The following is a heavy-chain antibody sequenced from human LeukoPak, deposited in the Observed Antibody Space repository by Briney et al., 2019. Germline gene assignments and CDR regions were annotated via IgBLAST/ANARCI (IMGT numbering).Heavy chain of an antibody. V-gene: IGHV3-11*01. CDR2: ITSSGANV. CDR3: AREVSYDSSGYHYRQYAFEI. CDR1: GFTFSDYY. Sequence: PGGSLRLSCAASGFTFSDYYMSWIRQAPGKGPEWLSYITSSGANVYYADSVKGRFAVSRDNAKNSLYLQMNNLRAEDTAVYYCAREVSYDSSGYHYRQYAFEIWGQGTMVTVSS. D-gene: IGHD3-22*01. J-gene: IGHJ3*02.